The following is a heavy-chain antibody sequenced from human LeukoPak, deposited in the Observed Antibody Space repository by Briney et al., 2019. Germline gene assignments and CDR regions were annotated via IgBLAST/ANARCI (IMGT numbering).Heavy chain of an antibody. Sequence: ASVKVSCKASGGTFSSYAISWVRQAPGQGLEWMGGIIPIFGTANYAQKFQGRVTITADKSTSTAYMELSSLRSEDTAVYYCARGGFYGSGPPGGYWGQGTLVTVSS. CDR1: GGTFSSYA. D-gene: IGHD3-10*01. CDR3: ARGGFYGSGPPGGY. V-gene: IGHV1-69*06. CDR2: IIPIFGTA. J-gene: IGHJ4*02.